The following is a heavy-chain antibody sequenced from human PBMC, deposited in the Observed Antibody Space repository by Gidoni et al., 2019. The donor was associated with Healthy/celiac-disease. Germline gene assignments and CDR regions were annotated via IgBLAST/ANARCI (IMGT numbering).Heavy chain of an antibody. V-gene: IGHV4-34*01. Sequence: QLQLQQWGAGLLKPSEALSLTCAFSGGSFSGYYWSWLRQPPGKRLEWIGEINHSGSTNYNPSLKSRVTISVDTSKNQFSLKLSSVTAADTAVYYCARGPRNYDFWSGYYYFDYWGQGTLVTVSS. D-gene: IGHD3-3*01. CDR3: ARGPRNYDFWSGYYYFDY. CDR2: INHSGST. CDR1: GGSFSGYY. J-gene: IGHJ4*02.